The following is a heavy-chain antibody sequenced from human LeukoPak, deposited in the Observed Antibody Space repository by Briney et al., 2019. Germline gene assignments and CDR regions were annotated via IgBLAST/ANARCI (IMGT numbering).Heavy chain of an antibody. CDR3: ARDSGSNFDY. CDR2: IYYSGST. Sequence: SETLSLTCTVSGGSISGYYWNWIRQPPGKGLEWIGYIYYSGSTNYNPSLKSRVTMSLDTSKNQFSLKLSSVTAADTAVYHCARDSGSNFDYWGQGTLVTVSS. CDR1: GGSISGYY. V-gene: IGHV4-59*01. D-gene: IGHD2-15*01. J-gene: IGHJ4*02.